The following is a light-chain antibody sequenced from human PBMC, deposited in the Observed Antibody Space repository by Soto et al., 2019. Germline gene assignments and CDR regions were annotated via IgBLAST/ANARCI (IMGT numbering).Light chain of an antibody. J-gene: IGLJ1*01. Sequence: QSVLTQPPSASGSPGQSVTISCTGTSGDVGGYNYVSWYQQHPGKAPKLMIYEVSKRPSGVPDRFSGSKSGNTASLTVSGLQAEDEADYYCSSYAGXNGYVFGTGTKVTVL. V-gene: IGLV2-8*01. CDR2: EVS. CDR3: SSYAGXNGYV. CDR1: SGDVGGYNY.